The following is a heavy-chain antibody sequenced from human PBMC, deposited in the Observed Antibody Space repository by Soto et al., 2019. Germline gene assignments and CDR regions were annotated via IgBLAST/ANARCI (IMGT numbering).Heavy chain of an antibody. CDR1: GFSLTTNGVG. D-gene: IGHD1-26*01. V-gene: IGHV2-5*02. J-gene: IGHJ4*02. CDR2: IYRDDDK. CDR3: AHTVARGAYWETFNY. Sequence: QITLKESCPTLVKPTQTLTLTCTVSGFSLTTNGVGVGWFRQPPGKALEWLALIYRDDDKRYRPSLKSRVTITKDNTKNQVVLTMTNMDPVDTATYYCAHTVARGAYWETFNYWVQGTLVNVSS.